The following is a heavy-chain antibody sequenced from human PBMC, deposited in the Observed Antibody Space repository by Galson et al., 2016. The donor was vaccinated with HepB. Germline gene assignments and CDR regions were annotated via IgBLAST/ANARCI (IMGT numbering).Heavy chain of an antibody. V-gene: IGHV3-13*01. CDR2: IDAAGAT. Sequence: SLRLSCAASGFSFKNYDMHWVRQTTGKGLEWVSTIDAAGATYYLGSVKGRFAISRENAKNSSYLQMNSLRAEDTAIYYCARAYYDFVYGMDVWGQGTTVTVSS. J-gene: IGHJ6*02. CDR1: GFSFKNYD. CDR3: ARAYYDFVYGMDV. D-gene: IGHD3-3*01.